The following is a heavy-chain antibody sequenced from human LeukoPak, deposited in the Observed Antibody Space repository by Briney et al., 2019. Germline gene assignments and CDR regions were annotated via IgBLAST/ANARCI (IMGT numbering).Heavy chain of an antibody. V-gene: IGHV4-34*01. CDR3: ADVSMDV. Sequence: SETLSLTCTVSGGSISSYYWSWIRQPPGKGLEWIGEINHSGSTNYNPSLKSRVTISVDTSKNQFSLKLSSVTAADTAVYYCADVSMDVWGKGTTVTVSS. CDR2: INHSGST. CDR1: GGSISSYY. J-gene: IGHJ6*03. D-gene: IGHD3-10*02.